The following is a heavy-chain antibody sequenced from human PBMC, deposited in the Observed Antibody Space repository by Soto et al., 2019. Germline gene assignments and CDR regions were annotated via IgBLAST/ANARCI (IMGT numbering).Heavy chain of an antibody. CDR2: IYYSGNT. CDR1: GGSISSGDYY. D-gene: IGHD3-10*01. V-gene: IGHV4-30-4*01. J-gene: IGHJ5*02. Sequence: PSETLSLTCTVSGGSISSGDYYWSWIRQPPGKGLEWIGYIYYSGNTYYNPSLKSRVTISVDTSKNQFSLKLSSVTAADTAVYYCARDRASPMRNNWFDPWGQGTLVTVSS. CDR3: ARDRASPMRNNWFDP.